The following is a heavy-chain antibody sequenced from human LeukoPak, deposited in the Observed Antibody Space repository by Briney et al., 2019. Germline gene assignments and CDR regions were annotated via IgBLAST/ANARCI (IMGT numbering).Heavy chain of an antibody. CDR1: GFTFSSYA. D-gene: IGHD6-19*01. J-gene: IGHJ4*02. CDR3: AKVPINGIAVAPTDY. Sequence: PGGSLRLSCAASGFTFSSYAMSWVRQAPGKGLEWVSAISGSGGSTYYADSVKGRFTIPRDNSKNTLYLQMNSLRAEDTAVYCCAKVPINGIAVAPTDYWGQGTLVTVSS. CDR2: ISGSGGST. V-gene: IGHV3-23*01.